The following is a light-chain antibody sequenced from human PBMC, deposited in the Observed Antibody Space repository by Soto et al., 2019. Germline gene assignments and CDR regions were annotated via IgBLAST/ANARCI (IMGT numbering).Light chain of an antibody. J-gene: IGLJ2*01. CDR3: AAWDASLKGVV. V-gene: IGLV1-44*01. CDR2: NDD. Sequence: QSVPTQAPSVSGTPGQRVTISCSGSSSNIGTNTVNWYQQLPGTAPKLLIYNDDQRPSGVPDRFSGSKSDTSASLAISGLQSDYEADYYCAAWDASLKGVVFGGGTKLTVL. CDR1: SSNIGTNT.